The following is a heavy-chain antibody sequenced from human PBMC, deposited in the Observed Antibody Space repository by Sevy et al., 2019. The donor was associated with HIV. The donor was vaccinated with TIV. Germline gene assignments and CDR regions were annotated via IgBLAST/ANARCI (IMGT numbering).Heavy chain of an antibody. CDR2: FDPEDGET. CDR1: GYTLTKLS. D-gene: IGHD3-22*01. CDR3: ATTKDYYDNSGDPFDY. J-gene: IGHJ4*02. V-gene: IGHV1-24*01. Sequence: ASVKVSCKVTGYTLTKLSMHWVRQAPGKGLEWMGSFDPEDGETIHAQRFQGRLSMTEDTSTVTAYMEMSSLKSEDTAVYYCATTKDYYDNSGDPFDYWGQGSLVTVSS.